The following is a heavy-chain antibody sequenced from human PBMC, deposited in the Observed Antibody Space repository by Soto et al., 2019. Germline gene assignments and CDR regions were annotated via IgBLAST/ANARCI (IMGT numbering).Heavy chain of an antibody. J-gene: IGHJ4*02. D-gene: IGHD1-7*01. Sequence: GGSLRLSCAASGFTFSSYAMSWVRQAPGKGLEWVSAISGSGGSTYYADSVKGRFTISRDNSKNTLYLQMNSLRAEDTAVYYCAKPPAGRNWNYEGGTDYWGQGTLVTVSS. CDR3: AKPPAGRNWNYEGGTDY. V-gene: IGHV3-23*01. CDR2: ISGSGGST. CDR1: GFTFSSYA.